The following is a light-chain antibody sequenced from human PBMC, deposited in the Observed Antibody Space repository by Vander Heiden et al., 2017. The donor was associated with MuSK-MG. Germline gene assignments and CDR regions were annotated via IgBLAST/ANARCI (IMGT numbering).Light chain of an antibody. V-gene: IGLV1-40*01. CDR3: QSYDSSLSVLYVV. CDR1: SSNIGAGHD. Sequence: QSVLTQPPSVSGAPGQSVTISSTGSSSNIGAGHDVHLYQQLPGTAPKLLIYGNSNRPSGVPDRFSGSKSGTSASLAITGLQAEDEADYYCQSYDSSLSVLYVVFGGGTKLTVL. CDR2: GNS. J-gene: IGLJ2*01.